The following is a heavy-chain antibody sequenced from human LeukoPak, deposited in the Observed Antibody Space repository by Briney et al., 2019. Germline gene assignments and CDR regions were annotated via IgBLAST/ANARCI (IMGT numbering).Heavy chain of an antibody. Sequence: PGGSLRLSCAASGFTFSSYAMSWVRQAPGEGLEWVSSIGSSGANIYYADSVKGRFTISRDNSKNSLYLQMNSLRAEDTAVYYCTKEIPQGATTTNPDYWGQGTLVTVSS. J-gene: IGHJ4*02. CDR3: TKEIPQGATTTNPDY. CDR1: GFTFSSYA. V-gene: IGHV3-23*01. D-gene: IGHD5-12*01. CDR2: IGSSGANI.